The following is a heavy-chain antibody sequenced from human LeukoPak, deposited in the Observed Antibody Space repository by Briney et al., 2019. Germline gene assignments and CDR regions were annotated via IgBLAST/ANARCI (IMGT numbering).Heavy chain of an antibody. V-gene: IGHV3-23*01. CDR1: GFTFSSYA. Sequence: PGGSLRLSCAASGFTFSSYAMSWVRQAPGKGLEWVSAISGSGGSTYYADSVKGRFTISRDNSKNTLYLQMNSLRAEDTAVYYCAMGYYYDSSGYSTIFDYWGQGTLVTVSS. CDR3: AMGYYYDSSGYSTIFDY. J-gene: IGHJ4*02. CDR2: ISGSGGST. D-gene: IGHD3-22*01.